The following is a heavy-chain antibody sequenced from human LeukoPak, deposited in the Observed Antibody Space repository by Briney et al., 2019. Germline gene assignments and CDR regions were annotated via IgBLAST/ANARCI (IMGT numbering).Heavy chain of an antibody. Sequence: ASVKVFCKASWYTFTGYYMHWVRQAPGQGLEWMGWINPNSGGTNYAQKFQGRVTMTRDKSTSTAYMELSRMRSDDTAVYYCARASSSWQNYYYYYNMDVWGKGTTVTVSS. CDR2: INPNSGGT. CDR3: ARASSSWQNYYYYYNMDV. D-gene: IGHD6-13*01. J-gene: IGHJ6*03. CDR1: WYTFTGYY. V-gene: IGHV1-2*02.